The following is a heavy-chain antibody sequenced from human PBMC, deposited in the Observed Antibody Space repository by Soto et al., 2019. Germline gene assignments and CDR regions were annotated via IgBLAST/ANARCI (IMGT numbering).Heavy chain of an antibody. V-gene: IGHV3-11*06. CDR3: ARDFGSSWSRYYYYYGMDV. CDR1: GFTFSDYY. J-gene: IGHJ6*02. D-gene: IGHD6-13*01. Sequence: GGSLRLSCAASGFTFSDYYMSWIRQAPGKGLEWVSYISSSSSYTNYADSVKGRFTISRDNAKNSLYLQMNSLRAEDTAVYYCARDFGSSWSRYYYYYGMDVWGQGTTVTVSS. CDR2: ISSSSSYT.